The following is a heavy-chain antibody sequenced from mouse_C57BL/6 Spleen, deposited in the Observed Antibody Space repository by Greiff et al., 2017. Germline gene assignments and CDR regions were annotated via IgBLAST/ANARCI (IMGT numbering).Heavy chain of an antibody. Sequence: EVQLQQSGPELVKPGASVKMSCKASGYTFTDYNMHWVKQSHGKSLEWIGYINPNNGGTSYNQKFKGKATLTVNKSSSTAYMELRRLTSEDSAVYYCARGYDYDSWFAYWGQGTLVTVSA. V-gene: IGHV1-22*01. J-gene: IGHJ3*01. CDR2: INPNNGGT. CDR3: ARGYDYDSWFAY. CDR1: GYTFTDYN. D-gene: IGHD2-4*01.